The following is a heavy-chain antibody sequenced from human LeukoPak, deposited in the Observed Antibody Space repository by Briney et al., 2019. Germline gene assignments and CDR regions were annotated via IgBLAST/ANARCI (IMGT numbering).Heavy chain of an antibody. CDR1: GGSISSGSYY. V-gene: IGHV4-61*02. J-gene: IGHJ4*02. Sequence: SQTLSLTCTVSGGSISSGSYYWSWIRQPAGKGLEWIGRIYTSGSTNYNPSLKSRVTISVDTSKTQFSLKLSSVTAADTAVYYCARDGDYGGFDYWGQGTLVTVSS. CDR2: IYTSGST. CDR3: ARDGDYGGFDY. D-gene: IGHD4-17*01.